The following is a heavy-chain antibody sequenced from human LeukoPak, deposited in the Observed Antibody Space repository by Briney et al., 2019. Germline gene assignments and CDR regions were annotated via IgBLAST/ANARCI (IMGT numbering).Heavy chain of an antibody. D-gene: IGHD2-15*01. CDR2: INSDGSST. CDR1: GFTFSNYW. Sequence: GGSLRLSCAASGFTFSNYWMHWVRQAPGKGLVWVSRINSDGSSTNYADSVKGRFTISRDNAKNTLYMRMNSLRAEDTAVYYCARVGGYCSGGSCYLPEYFQHWGQGTLVTVSS. J-gene: IGHJ1*01. CDR3: ARVGGYCSGGSCYLPEYFQH. V-gene: IGHV3-74*01.